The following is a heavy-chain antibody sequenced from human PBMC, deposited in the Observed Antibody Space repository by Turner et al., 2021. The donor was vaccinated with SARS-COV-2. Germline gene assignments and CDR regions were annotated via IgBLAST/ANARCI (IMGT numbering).Heavy chain of an antibody. Sequence: QLQLQESGPGLVKPSETPSLTCTVAGGSLGGTSYSWGWIRQPPGKGLEWVGNTDNGGGTYDNPSQKSRVTISVDTSKNHFSLKLSSVTAADTAVYYCARPNTYYYGSGDSHGRSHNWFDPWGQGTLVTVSS. CDR3: ARPNTYYYGSGDSHGRSHNWFDP. V-gene: IGHV4-39*01. CDR1: GGSLGGTSYS. CDR2: TDNGGGT. J-gene: IGHJ5*02. D-gene: IGHD3-10*01.